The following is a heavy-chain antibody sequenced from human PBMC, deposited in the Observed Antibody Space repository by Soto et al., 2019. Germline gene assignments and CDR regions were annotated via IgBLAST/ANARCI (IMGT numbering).Heavy chain of an antibody. Sequence: ASVKVSCKASGYTFTGYYMHWVRQAPGQGLEWMGWINPNSGGTNYAQKFQGWVTMTWDTSISTAYMELSRLRSDDTAVYYCARGTGRIAARPMVGYYYYGMDVWGQGTTVTVSS. V-gene: IGHV1-2*04. J-gene: IGHJ6*02. CDR3: ARGTGRIAARPMVGYYYYGMDV. CDR1: GYTFTGYY. CDR2: INPNSGGT. D-gene: IGHD6-6*01.